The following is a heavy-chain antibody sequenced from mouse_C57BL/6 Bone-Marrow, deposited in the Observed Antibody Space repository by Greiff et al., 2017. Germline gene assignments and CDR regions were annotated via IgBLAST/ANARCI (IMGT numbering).Heavy chain of an antibody. CDR1: GFTFSSYT. CDR3: SRQVTTVLATKYFDV. Sequence: EVQLQESGGGLVKPGGSLKLSCAASGFTFSSYTMSWVRQTPEKRLQWVAAISGGGGNTYYPDSVKGRFTISRDNDKNIPYLQMSSLRSEDTALYYCSRQVTTVLATKYFDVWGTGTTVTVSS. V-gene: IGHV5-9*01. D-gene: IGHD1-1*01. CDR2: ISGGGGNT. J-gene: IGHJ1*03.